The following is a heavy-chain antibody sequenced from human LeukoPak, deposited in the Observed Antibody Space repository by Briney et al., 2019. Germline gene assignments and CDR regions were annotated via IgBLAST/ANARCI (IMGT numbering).Heavy chain of an antibody. J-gene: IGHJ6*03. Sequence: GASVKVSCKASGYTFTGYYMHWVRQAPGQGLEWMGWINPNSGGTNYAQKFQGRVTMTRDTSISTAYMELSRLRSDDTAVYYCARDQGHGSGISYYYYYYMDVWGKGTTVTVSS. CDR2: INPNSGGT. D-gene: IGHD3-10*01. CDR3: ARDQGHGSGISYYYYYYMDV. CDR1: GYTFTGYY. V-gene: IGHV1-2*02.